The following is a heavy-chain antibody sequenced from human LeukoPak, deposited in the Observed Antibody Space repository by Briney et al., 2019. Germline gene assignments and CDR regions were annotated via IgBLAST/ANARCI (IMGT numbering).Heavy chain of an antibody. Sequence: SETLSLTCAVSGGSISSSNWWRWVRQPPGKGLEWIGEIYHSGSTNYNPSLKSRVTISVDKSKNQFSLKLSSVTAADTAVYYCARVPWANYYDSSGTPDAFDIWGQGTMVTVSS. CDR1: GGSISSSNW. V-gene: IGHV4-4*02. CDR3: ARVPWANYYDSSGTPDAFDI. D-gene: IGHD3-22*01. CDR2: IYHSGST. J-gene: IGHJ3*02.